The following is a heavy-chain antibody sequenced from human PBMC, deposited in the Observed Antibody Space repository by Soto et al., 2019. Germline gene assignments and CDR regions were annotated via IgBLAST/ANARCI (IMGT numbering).Heavy chain of an antibody. CDR2: IYSGGST. J-gene: IGHJ4*02. CDR1: GFTVSSNY. CDR3: ARNCSGGTCSFDY. Sequence: EVQLVESGGGLVQPGGSLRLSCAASGFTVSSNYMSWVRQAPGKGLEWVSVIYSGGSTYYADSVKGRFTISRDNSENTLYLQMNSLRAEDTAVYYCARNCSGGTCSFDYWGQGTLVTVSS. D-gene: IGHD2-15*01. V-gene: IGHV3-66*01.